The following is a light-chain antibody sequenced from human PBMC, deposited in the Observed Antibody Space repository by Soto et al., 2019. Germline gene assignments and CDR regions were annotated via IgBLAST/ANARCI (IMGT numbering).Light chain of an antibody. CDR3: QQRSNWPPLT. CDR1: QSVSRY. Sequence: EIVLTQSPATLALSPGERATLSCRASQSVSRYLAWYQQKPGQAPRLLIYDASNRTTGIPARFSGSGSGTDFTLPISSLQAEDFSVDYCQQRSNWPPLTFGGGTKVEIK. V-gene: IGKV3-11*01. CDR2: DAS. J-gene: IGKJ4*01.